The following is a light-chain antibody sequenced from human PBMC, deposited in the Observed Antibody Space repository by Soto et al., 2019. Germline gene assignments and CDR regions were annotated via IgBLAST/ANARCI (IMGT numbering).Light chain of an antibody. J-gene: IGKJ1*01. CDR3: QRYNSYPWT. Sequence: DIQMTQSPSTLSASVGDRVTITCRASQSISSWLAWYQQKPGKAPKLLIYDASSLESGVPSRLSGSGNGTEFTLTISSLQPDDFATYYCQRYNSYPWTFGQGTKVESK. CDR1: QSISSW. CDR2: DAS. V-gene: IGKV1-5*01.